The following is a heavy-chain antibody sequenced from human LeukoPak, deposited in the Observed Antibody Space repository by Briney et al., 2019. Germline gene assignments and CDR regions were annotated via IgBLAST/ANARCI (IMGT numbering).Heavy chain of an antibody. CDR1: GGSISSSSYY. Sequence: SETLSLTCTVSGGSISSSSYYWGWIRQPPGKGLEWIVCIYYTGSTYYNPSRKSRVTISVDTSKNQFSLKLSSVTAADTAVYYCATLGYTAMMYYWGQGTLVTVSS. CDR3: ATLGYTAMMYY. V-gene: IGHV4-39*01. CDR2: IYYTGST. D-gene: IGHD5-18*01. J-gene: IGHJ4*02.